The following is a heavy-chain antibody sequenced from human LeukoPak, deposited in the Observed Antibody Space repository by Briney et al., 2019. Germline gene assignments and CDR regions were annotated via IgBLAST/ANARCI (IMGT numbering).Heavy chain of an antibody. V-gene: IGHV4-34*01. CDR3: ARAIVVVPAATSDYFDH. CDR1: GRSFSGYY. J-gene: IGHJ4*02. CDR2: INHRGST. D-gene: IGHD2-2*01. Sequence: PSETLSLTCAVYGRSFSGYYWSWIRQPPGKGLEWIGEINHRGSTNYNPSLKSRVTISVDTSRNQVSLKQRSVTAADTAVYYCARAIVVVPAATSDYFDHWGQETLVTVSS.